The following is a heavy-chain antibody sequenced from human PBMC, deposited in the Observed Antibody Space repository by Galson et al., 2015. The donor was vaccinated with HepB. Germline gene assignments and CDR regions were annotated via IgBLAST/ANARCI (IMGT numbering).Heavy chain of an antibody. J-gene: IGHJ4*02. D-gene: IGHD3-10*01. CDR2: IRTETYGGTT. V-gene: IGHV3-49*04. CDR3: TRDLGYYYGSGSDY. CDR1: GFTFGDYA. Sequence: SLRLSCASSGFTFGDYAMNWVRQAPGKGLEWVAFIRTETYGGTTEYAASVKGRFTILRDDSNSIAYLKMNSLKIADTAVYYCTRDLGYYYGSGSDYWGQGTLVTVSS.